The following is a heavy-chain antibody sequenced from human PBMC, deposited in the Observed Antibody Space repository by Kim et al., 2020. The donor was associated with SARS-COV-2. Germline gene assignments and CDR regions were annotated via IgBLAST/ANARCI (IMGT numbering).Heavy chain of an antibody. CDR1: GFTFSSYG. Sequence: GGSLRLSCAASGFTFSSYGMHWVRQAPGKGLEWVAVIWYDGSNKYYADSVKGRFTISRDNSKNTLYLQMNSLRAEDTAVYYCAKGRQQLVRGSSGWEPRSYYYYGMDVWGQGTTVTVSS. CDR3: AKGRQQLVRGSSGWEPRSYYYYGMDV. CDR2: IWYDGSNK. D-gene: IGHD6-13*01. J-gene: IGHJ6*02. V-gene: IGHV3-33*06.